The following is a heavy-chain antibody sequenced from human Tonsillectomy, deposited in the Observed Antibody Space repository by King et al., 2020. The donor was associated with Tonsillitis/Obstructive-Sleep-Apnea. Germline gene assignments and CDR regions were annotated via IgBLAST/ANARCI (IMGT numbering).Heavy chain of an antibody. CDR3: ASHPYYDIWSGYYSAPTSAEYFQH. Sequence: QLQESGAGLVKPSQTLSLTCTVSGGSISSGGYYWSWIRQHPGKGLEWIGYIYYSGSTYYNPSLKSRVTISVDTSKNQFSLKLSSVTAAHTAVYYCASHPYYDIWSGYYSAPTSAEYFQHSGQGTLVTVSS. D-gene: IGHD3-3*01. CDR1: GGSISSGGYY. V-gene: IGHV4-31*03. J-gene: IGHJ1*01. CDR2: IYYSGST.